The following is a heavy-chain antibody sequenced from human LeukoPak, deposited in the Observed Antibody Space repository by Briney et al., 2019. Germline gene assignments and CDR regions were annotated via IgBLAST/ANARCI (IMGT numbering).Heavy chain of an antibody. V-gene: IGHV3-30-3*01. D-gene: IGHD2-2*01. J-gene: IGHJ6*02. CDR2: ISYDGSNK. Sequence: SGGSLRLSCAASGFTFSSYAMRWVRQAPGKGLEWVAVISYDGSNKYYADSVKGRFTISRDNSKNTLYLQMNSLRAEDTAVYYCARDLGYCSSTSCFYGMDVWGQGTTVTVSS. CDR1: GFTFSSYA. CDR3: ARDLGYCSSTSCFYGMDV.